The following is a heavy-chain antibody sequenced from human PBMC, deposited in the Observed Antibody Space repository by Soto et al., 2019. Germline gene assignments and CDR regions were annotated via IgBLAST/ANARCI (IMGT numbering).Heavy chain of an antibody. CDR3: AREGDYVKYFQH. D-gene: IGHD4-17*01. CDR2: IWYDGSNK. V-gene: IGHV3-33*01. Sequence: QVQLVESGGGVVQPGRSLRLSCAASGFTFSTYGMHWVRRAPGKGLEGGAFIWYDGSNKYYADSVKGRFTIYSDNSKNTLYLQMNSLRAEDAAVYYCAREGDYVKYFQHWGQGTLVTVSS. CDR1: GFTFSTYG. J-gene: IGHJ1*01.